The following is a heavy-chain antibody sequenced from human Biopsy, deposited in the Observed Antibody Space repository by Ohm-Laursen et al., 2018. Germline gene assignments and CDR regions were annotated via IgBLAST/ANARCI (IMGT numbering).Heavy chain of an antibody. CDR1: GGSPFTDSITRYY. J-gene: IGHJ3*01. V-gene: IGHV4-59*12. CDR2: VYYTGTT. Sequence: SDTLSLTCTVVSGGSPFTDSITRYYWNWIRQSPGKGLEWIGVVYYTGTTTYNPSFKSRVTLSMDTSNNQVSLRLLSVTAADTAVYFCARDLHGRGPNWGAPTGVFDLWGHGTAVTVSS. CDR3: ARDLHGRGPNWGAPTGVFDL. D-gene: IGHD1-26*01.